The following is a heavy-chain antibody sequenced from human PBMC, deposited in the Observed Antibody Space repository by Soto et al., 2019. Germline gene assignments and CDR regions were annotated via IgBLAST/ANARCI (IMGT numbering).Heavy chain of an antibody. D-gene: IGHD1-1*01. CDR2: IYHTGST. CDR1: GGSISTVGHY. J-gene: IGHJ4*02. CDR3: ARATGTLRSRNCDY. Sequence: KTSETLSLTCSVSGGSISTVGHYWTWIRQPPGKGLEWIGSIYHTGSTYYSKSLRSRLTMSVDTSKSQFSLRLSSATAADTAVYYCARATGTLRSRNCDYWGQGSLVTVSS. V-gene: IGHV4-31*03.